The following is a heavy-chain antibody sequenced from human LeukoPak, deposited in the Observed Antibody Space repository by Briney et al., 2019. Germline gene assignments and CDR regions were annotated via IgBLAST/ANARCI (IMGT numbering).Heavy chain of an antibody. V-gene: IGHV3-23*01. J-gene: IGHJ4*02. CDR2: ISGGGDNT. Sequence: GGSLRLSCAASGFTFSSYGLTWVRQAPGKGLEWISTISGGGDNTYYADSVKGRFTISRDNSKHTLYLQMTSLRAEDTAVYYCAKGDYYDSSGPPFDYWGQGTLVTVSS. D-gene: IGHD3-22*01. CDR1: GFTFSSYG. CDR3: AKGDYYDSSGPPFDY.